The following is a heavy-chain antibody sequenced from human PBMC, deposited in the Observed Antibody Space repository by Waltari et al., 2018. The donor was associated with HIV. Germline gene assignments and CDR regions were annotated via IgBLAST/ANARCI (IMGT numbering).Heavy chain of an antibody. J-gene: IGHJ6*02. Sequence: QLHLQQSGPGLVNPSETLSLSCTVSGGSISRRNYYWGWLRQPPGMGLEWIGSIYYSGSTYYNPSLKSRVTVSVDTSRNQFSLKLYSVTAADTAVYYCTSGGVGSMEDFYYGMDVWGQGTTVTVSS. CDR2: IYYSGST. V-gene: IGHV4-39*01. CDR3: TSGGVGSMEDFYYGMDV. CDR1: GGSISRRNYY. D-gene: IGHD3-16*01.